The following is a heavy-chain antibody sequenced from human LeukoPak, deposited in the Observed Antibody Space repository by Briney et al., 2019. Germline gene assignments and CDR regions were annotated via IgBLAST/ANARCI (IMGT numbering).Heavy chain of an antibody. J-gene: IGHJ3*02. V-gene: IGHV1-58*02. Sequence: ASVKVSCKASGFTFTSSAMQWVRQARGQRLEWIGWIVVGSGNTNYAQKFLERVTITRDMSTSTAYMELSSLRSEDTAVYYCAAGHYGDQWESAFDIWGQGTMVTVSS. CDR2: IVVGSGNT. CDR1: GFTFTSSA. D-gene: IGHD4-17*01. CDR3: AAGHYGDQWESAFDI.